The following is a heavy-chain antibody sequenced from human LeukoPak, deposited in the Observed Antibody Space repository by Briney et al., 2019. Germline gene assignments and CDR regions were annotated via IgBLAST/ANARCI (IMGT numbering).Heavy chain of an antibody. CDR3: AKDYGDYSLA. V-gene: IGHV4-39*02. CDR1: GGSISSSSFY. D-gene: IGHD4-17*01. J-gene: IGHJ5*02. Sequence: SETLSLACTVSGGSISSSSFYWGWIRQPPGKGLEWIGTIYHSGSPYYNPSLNSRVTISGDTSKNQFSLKLSSVTAADTAVYYCAKDYGDYSLAWGQGTLVTVSS. CDR2: IYHSGSP.